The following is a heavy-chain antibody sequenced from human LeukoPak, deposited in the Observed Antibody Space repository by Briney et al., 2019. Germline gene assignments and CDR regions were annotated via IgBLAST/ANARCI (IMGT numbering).Heavy chain of an antibody. J-gene: IGHJ4*02. CDR1: GFTFSNAW. V-gene: IGHV3-11*04. Sequence: GGSLRLSCAASGFTFSNAWMSWVRQAPGKGLEWVSYISNSGITIYYADSVKGRFTISRDNAKNSLYLQMNSLRVEDTAVYYCGRGMVAAAYWGQGTLVTVSS. CDR2: ISNSGITI. D-gene: IGHD2-15*01. CDR3: GRGMVAAAY.